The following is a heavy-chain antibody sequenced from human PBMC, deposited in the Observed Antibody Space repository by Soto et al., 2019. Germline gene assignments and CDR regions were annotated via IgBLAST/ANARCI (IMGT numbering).Heavy chain of an antibody. J-gene: IGHJ4*02. Sequence: EVQLVESGGGLVQPGRSLRLSCAASGFTFDDYAMHWVRQAPGKGLEWVSGISWNSGSIGYADSVKGRFTISRDNAKNSLYLQMNSLRAEDTALYYCAKDIGGQDWGQGTLVTVSS. D-gene: IGHD2-15*01. CDR2: ISWNSGSI. V-gene: IGHV3-9*01. CDR3: AKDIGGQD. CDR1: GFTFDDYA.